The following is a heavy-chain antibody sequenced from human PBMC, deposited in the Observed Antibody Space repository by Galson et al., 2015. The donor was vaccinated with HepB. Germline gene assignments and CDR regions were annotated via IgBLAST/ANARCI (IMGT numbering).Heavy chain of an antibody. V-gene: IGHV1-3*04. J-gene: IGHJ6*02. CDR3: ARGRDYGMDV. CDR1: GYTFISSNYA. Sequence: SVKVSCKASGYTFISSNYAIHWVRQAPGQRLEWVGWINTGNSNTGNSQKFQGRVAITRDTSASTVYMELSSLRSEDTAVYYCARGRDYGMDVWGQGTTVTVSS. CDR2: INTGNSNT.